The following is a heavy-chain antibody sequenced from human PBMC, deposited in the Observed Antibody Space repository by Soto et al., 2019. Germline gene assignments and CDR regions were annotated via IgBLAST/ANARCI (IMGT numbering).Heavy chain of an antibody. Sequence: QVQLQQWGAGLLKPSETLSLTCAVYGGSFSGYYWTWIRQPPGTGLERIGEINHSGSTNYNPSLKSRVTISVDTSKNQVSLKLTSVTAADTAVYYCARDKITGLFDYWGQGTLVTVSS. J-gene: IGHJ4*02. CDR1: GGSFSGYY. CDR3: ARDKITGLFDY. V-gene: IGHV4-34*01. D-gene: IGHD2-8*02. CDR2: INHSGST.